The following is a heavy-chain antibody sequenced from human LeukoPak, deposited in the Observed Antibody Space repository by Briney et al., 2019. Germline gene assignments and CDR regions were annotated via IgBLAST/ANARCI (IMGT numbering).Heavy chain of an antibody. CDR2: INPTSGGT. V-gene: IGHV1-2*06. Sequence: ASVKVSCKASGYTFTGYHIHWVRQAPGQGLEWMGRINPTSGGTNYAQSFQGRVTMTGDTSITTVYMELSRLRSDDTAVYYCARPGQWDNTGESDLWGQGTLVTVSS. CDR3: ARPGQWDNTGESDL. D-gene: IGHD7-27*01. J-gene: IGHJ5*02. CDR1: GYTFTGYH.